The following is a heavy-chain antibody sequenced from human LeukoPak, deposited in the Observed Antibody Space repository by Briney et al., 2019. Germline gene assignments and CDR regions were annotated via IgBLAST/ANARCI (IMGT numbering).Heavy chain of an antibody. D-gene: IGHD1-14*01. V-gene: IGHV3-74*01. J-gene: IGHJ3*01. CDR1: GFTLSTYW. CDR2: ISNDGSAP. Sequence: SGGSLRLSCAASGFTLSTYWMYWVRQGPGKGLEYVSRISNDGSAPTYADSVRGRFSISRDNAKSTVYLQMNSLRPEGTAMFYCARGGMHHAFDLWGQGTMVSVSS. CDR3: ARGGMHHAFDL.